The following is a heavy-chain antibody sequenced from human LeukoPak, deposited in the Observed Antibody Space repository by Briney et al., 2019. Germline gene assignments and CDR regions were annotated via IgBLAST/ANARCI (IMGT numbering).Heavy chain of an antibody. D-gene: IGHD2-2*01. V-gene: IGHV1-8*03. CDR1: GYTFTSYD. J-gene: IGHJ4*02. Sequence: ASVKVSCKASGYTFTSYDINWVRQATGQGLEWMGWMNPNSGNTGYAQKFQGRVTITRNTSISAAYMELRSLTSDDTAAYYCARGSSSTSGFHYWGQGTLVTVSS. CDR2: MNPNSGNT. CDR3: ARGSSSTSGFHY.